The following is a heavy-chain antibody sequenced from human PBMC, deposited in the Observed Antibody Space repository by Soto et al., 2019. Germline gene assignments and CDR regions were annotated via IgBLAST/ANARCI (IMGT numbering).Heavy chain of an antibody. Sequence: GGSLRLSCAASGFTFSSYGMHWVRQAPGKGLEWVAVISYDGSNKYYADSVKGRFTISRDNSKNTLYLQMNSLRAEDTAVYYCARDPKQLVPEYYFDYWGQGTLVTVSS. J-gene: IGHJ4*02. V-gene: IGHV3-30*03. D-gene: IGHD6-13*01. CDR1: GFTFSSYG. CDR2: ISYDGSNK. CDR3: ARDPKQLVPEYYFDY.